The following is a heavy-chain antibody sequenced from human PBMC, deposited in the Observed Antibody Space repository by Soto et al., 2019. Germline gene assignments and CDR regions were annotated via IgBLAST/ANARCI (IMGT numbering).Heavy chain of an antibody. CDR1: GFTFSSYA. V-gene: IGHV3-23*01. D-gene: IGHD2-15*01. CDR2: ISGSGGST. J-gene: IGHJ4*02. CDR3: AKDDCSGGSCYPFDY. Sequence: EVQLLESGGGVVQPGGSLRLSCAASGFTFSSYAMSWVRQAPGKGLEWVSAISGSGGSTYYADSVKGRFTISRDNSKNTVYRQVNSLRAEDTAVYYCAKDDCSGGSCYPFDYWGQGTLVPVSS.